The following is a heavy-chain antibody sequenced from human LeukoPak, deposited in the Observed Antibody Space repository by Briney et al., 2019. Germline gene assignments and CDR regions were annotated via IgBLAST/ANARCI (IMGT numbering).Heavy chain of an antibody. V-gene: IGHV1-2*02. CDR2: INPNSGGT. CDR3: AFSSGWYTVYFDY. CDR1: GYTFTGYY. J-gene: IGHJ4*02. D-gene: IGHD6-19*01. Sequence: ASVKVSCKASGYTFTGYYMHWVRQAPGQGLEWMGWINPNSGGTNYAQKFQGRVTITRDMSTSTAYMELSSLRSEDTAVYYCAFSSGWYTVYFDYWGQGTLVTVSS.